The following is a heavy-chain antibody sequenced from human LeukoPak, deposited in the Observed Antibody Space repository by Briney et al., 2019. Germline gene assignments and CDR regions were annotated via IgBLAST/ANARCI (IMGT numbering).Heavy chain of an antibody. CDR1: GGSFSGYY. D-gene: IGHD3-16*01. CDR3: ARETGSSLGFV. J-gene: IGHJ4*02. CDR2: IYYSGST. Sequence: SETLSLTCAVYGGSFSGYYWSWIRQPPGKGLEWIGYIYYSGSTNYNPSLKSRVTISVDTSKNQFSLKLSSVTAADTAVYYCARETGSSLGFVWGQGTLVTVSS. V-gene: IGHV4-59*01.